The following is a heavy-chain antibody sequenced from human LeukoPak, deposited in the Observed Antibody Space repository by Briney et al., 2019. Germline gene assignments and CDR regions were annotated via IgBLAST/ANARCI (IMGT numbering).Heavy chain of an antibody. V-gene: IGHV1-2*06. J-gene: IGHJ4*02. Sequence: ASVKVSCKASGYTFTGYYMHWVRQAPGQGLEWMGRINPNSGGTNYAQKFQGRVTMTRNTSISTAYMELSSLRSEDTAVYYCARMKWELPLDYWGQGTLVTVSS. CDR1: GYTFTGYY. CDR2: INPNSGGT. D-gene: IGHD1-26*01. CDR3: ARMKWELPLDY.